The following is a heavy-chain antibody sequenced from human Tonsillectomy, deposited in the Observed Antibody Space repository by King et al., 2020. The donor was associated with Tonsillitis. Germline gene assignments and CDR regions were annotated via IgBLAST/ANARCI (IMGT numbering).Heavy chain of an antibody. CDR3: ARDEYSGSPPAFDY. V-gene: IGHV3-64*01. CDR2: ISSNGGST. J-gene: IGHJ4*02. Sequence: VQLVESGGGLVQPGGSLRLSCAASGFTFSSYAMHWVRQAPGKGLEYVSAISSNGGSTYYANSVKCRFTISRDNSKNTLYLQMGSLRAEDMAVYYCARDEYSGSPPAFDYWGQGTLVTVSS. D-gene: IGHD1-26*01. CDR1: GFTFSSYA.